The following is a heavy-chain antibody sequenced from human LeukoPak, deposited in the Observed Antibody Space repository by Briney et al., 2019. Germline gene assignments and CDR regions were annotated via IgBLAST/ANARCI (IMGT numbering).Heavy chain of an antibody. CDR1: GFAFSSYS. CDR2: IYYSGST. V-gene: IGHV4-59*04. Sequence: GSLRLSCAASGFAFSSYSMNWVRQPPGKGLEWIGNIYYSGSTYYNPSLKSRVTISVDKSRNQFSLKLTSVTAADTAVYYCARTTMMVTGPWNYFDYWGQGTLVIVSS. D-gene: IGHD4-23*01. J-gene: IGHJ4*02. CDR3: ARTTMMVTGPWNYFDY.